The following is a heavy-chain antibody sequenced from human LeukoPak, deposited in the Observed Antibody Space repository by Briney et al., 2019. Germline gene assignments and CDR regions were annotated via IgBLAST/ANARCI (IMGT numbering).Heavy chain of an antibody. CDR1: GFTFSSYW. J-gene: IGHJ4*02. D-gene: IGHD3-22*01. V-gene: IGHV3-7*03. CDR2: IKHDGSEE. Sequence: GGSLRLSCVASGFTFSSYWMSWVRQAPGKGLEWVANIKHDGSEEYYVDSVKGRFTISRDNAKNSLFLRMDSLRVEDTAVYYCARDPHDSSPLGDYWGQGTLVTVSS. CDR3: ARDPHDSSPLGDY.